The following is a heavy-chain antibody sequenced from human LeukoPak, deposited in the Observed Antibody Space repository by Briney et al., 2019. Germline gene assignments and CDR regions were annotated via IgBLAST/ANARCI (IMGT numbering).Heavy chain of an antibody. Sequence: SETLSLTCTVSGGSISSYYWSWIRQPPGKGLEWIGYIYYSGSTNYNPSLKSRVTMSVDTSKNQFSLKLSSVTAADTAVYYCARAGRLQPLLGLGYMDVWGKGTTVTVSS. CDR1: GGSISSYY. D-gene: IGHD4-11*01. V-gene: IGHV4-59*12. CDR3: ARAGRLQPLLGLGYMDV. J-gene: IGHJ6*03. CDR2: IYYSGST.